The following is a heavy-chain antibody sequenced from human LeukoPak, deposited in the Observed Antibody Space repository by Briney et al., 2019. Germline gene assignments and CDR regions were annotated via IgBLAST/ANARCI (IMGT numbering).Heavy chain of an antibody. V-gene: IGHV3-23*01. CDR1: GFSFSVYA. Sequence: AGSPRLSCAASGFSFSVYAMSWVRQAPGKGLEWVSAISGSGGVTYYADSVKGRFTISRDSSKKTLYLQMNSLRAEDTAVYYCAKATTTVVTSFDYWGEGTLVTVSS. CDR2: ISGSGGVT. D-gene: IGHD4-23*01. J-gene: IGHJ4*02. CDR3: AKATTTVVTSFDY.